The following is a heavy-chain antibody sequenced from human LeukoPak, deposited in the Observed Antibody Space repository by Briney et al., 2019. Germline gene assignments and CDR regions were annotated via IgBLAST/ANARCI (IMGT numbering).Heavy chain of an antibody. CDR2: IYSGGST. J-gene: IGHJ6*02. CDR1: GFTVSSNY. V-gene: IGHV3-53*01. CDR3: AKSLLHCSSTSCYGGDGYYYYYGMDV. Sequence: GGSLRLSCAASGFTVSSNYMSWVRQAPGKGLEWVSVIYSGGSTYYADSVKGRFTISRDNSKNTLYLQMNSLRAEDTAVYYCAKSLLHCSSTSCYGGDGYYYYYGMDVWGQGTTVTVSS. D-gene: IGHD2-2*01.